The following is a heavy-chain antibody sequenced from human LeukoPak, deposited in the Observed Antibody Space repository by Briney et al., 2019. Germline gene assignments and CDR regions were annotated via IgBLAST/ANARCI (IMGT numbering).Heavy chain of an antibody. V-gene: IGHV3-30*03. CDR2: IQYGGSNK. CDR1: GFTFSSYW. Sequence: GGSLRLSCAASGFTFSSYWMHWVRQAPGKGLEWVAFIQYGGSNKYYADSVKGRFTISRDNSKNTLYLQMNSLRVEDSAVYYCTRRGAVAGTLDYWGQGTLVTVSS. CDR3: TRRGAVAGTLDY. D-gene: IGHD6-19*01. J-gene: IGHJ4*02.